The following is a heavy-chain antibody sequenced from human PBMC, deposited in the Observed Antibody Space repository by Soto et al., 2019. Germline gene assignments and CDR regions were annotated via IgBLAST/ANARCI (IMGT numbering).Heavy chain of an antibody. CDR3: ARVPRYTSDIVQVPAVIFEDWFVP. CDR2: IHAGNGNT. CDR1: GYTFSNYA. J-gene: IGHJ5*02. V-gene: IGHV1-3*01. D-gene: IGHD2-15*01. Sequence: QVQLVQSGAEVKKPGASVKLSCKASGYTFSNYAVQWVRQAPGQSLEWMGWIHAGNGNTKYSQKFHNRVTITRYTSARTAYRELSSLRSEDTAIYYCARVPRYTSDIVQVPAVIFEDWFVPWGQGTLVTVSS.